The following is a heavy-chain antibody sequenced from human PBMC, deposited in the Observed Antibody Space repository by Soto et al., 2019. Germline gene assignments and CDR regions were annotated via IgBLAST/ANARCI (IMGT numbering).Heavy chain of an antibody. V-gene: IGHV3-72*01. Sequence: VQLVGSGGGLVQPGGSLRLSCEASGFTFSSHWLDWVRQAPGKGLEWVGLIKNRGGSYATEYAASVRGRFTNSRDDSTNSLYLQMTTLKTEDTAVYYCVDGGSTALDCWGQGIPVTVSS. CDR1: GFTFSSHW. CDR2: IKNRGGSYAT. CDR3: VDGGSTALDC. J-gene: IGHJ4*02. D-gene: IGHD1-26*01.